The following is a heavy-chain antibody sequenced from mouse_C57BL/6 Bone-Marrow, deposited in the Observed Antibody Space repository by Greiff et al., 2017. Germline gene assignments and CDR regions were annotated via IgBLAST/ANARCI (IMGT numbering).Heavy chain of an antibody. D-gene: IGHD4-1*02. V-gene: IGHV5-6*02. CDR3: ARQQLGRFAY. J-gene: IGHJ3*01. Sequence: DVKLVESGGDLVKPGGSLKLSCAASGFTFSSYGMSWVRQTPDKRLEWVATISSGGIYTYYPDSVKGRFTISRDNAKNTLYLQMSSLKSEDTAMYYCARQQLGRFAYWGQGTLVTVSA. CDR2: ISSGGIYT. CDR1: GFTFSSYG.